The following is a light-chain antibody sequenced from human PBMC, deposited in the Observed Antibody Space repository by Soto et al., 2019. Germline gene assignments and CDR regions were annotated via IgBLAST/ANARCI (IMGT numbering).Light chain of an antibody. CDR2: EVS. CDR1: SSDVGGYNY. V-gene: IGLV2-8*01. Sequence: QSVLTQPPSASGSPGQSVTISCTGTSSDVGGYNYVSWYQQHPGKAPKLMIYEVSKRPSGVPDRFSGSKSGNTASLTVSGLQAEDEADYYCSSYAGSNNWVCGGGTKLTVL. CDR3: SSYAGSNNWV. J-gene: IGLJ3*02.